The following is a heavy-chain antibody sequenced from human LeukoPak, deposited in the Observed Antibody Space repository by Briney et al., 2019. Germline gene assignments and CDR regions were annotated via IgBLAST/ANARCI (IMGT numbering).Heavy chain of an antibody. CDR1: GYTFTGYY. V-gene: IGHV1-2*02. CDR3: ARGDYYYYYYMDV. CDR2: INPNSGGT. Sequence: ASVKVSCKASGYTFTGYYMHWVRQAPGQGLEWMGWINPNSGGTNYAQKFRGRVTMTRDTSISTAYMELSRLRSDDTAVYYCARGDYYYYYYMDVWGKGTTVTVSS. J-gene: IGHJ6*03.